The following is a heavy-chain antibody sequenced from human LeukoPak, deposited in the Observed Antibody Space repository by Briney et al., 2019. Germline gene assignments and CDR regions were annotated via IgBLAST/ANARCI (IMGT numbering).Heavy chain of an antibody. Sequence: SSETLSLTCTVSGGSISSYYWGWIRQPPGKGLEWIGYIYYSGSANYNPSLKSRVTISLDTSKNQFSLKLSSVTAADTAVYYCARQESRRVVFDYWGQRTLVTVSS. V-gene: IGHV4-59*08. CDR2: IYYSGSA. J-gene: IGHJ4*02. CDR1: GGSISSYY. D-gene: IGHD1-14*01. CDR3: ARQESRRVVFDY.